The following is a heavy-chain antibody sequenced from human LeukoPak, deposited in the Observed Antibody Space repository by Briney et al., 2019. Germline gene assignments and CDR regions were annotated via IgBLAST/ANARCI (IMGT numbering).Heavy chain of an antibody. V-gene: IGHV3-23*01. D-gene: IGHD3-22*01. Sequence: GGSLRLSCAASGFTFSSYAMSWVRQAPGKGLEWVSAISDSGAGTYYADSVKGRSTISRDNSKNTLYLQMNSLRAEDTAVYYCAKGSSSGYYFFDFWGQGTLVTVSS. CDR1: GFTFSSYA. CDR2: ISDSGAGT. CDR3: AKGSSSGYYFFDF. J-gene: IGHJ4*02.